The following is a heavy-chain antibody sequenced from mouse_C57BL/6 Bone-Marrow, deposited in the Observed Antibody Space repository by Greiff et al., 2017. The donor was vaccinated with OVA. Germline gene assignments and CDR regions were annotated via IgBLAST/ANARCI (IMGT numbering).Heavy chain of an antibody. CDR1: GFTFSNYW. V-gene: IGHV6-3*01. D-gene: IGHD2-2*01. CDR2: IRLKSDNYAT. CDR3: TEHGYTWFAY. J-gene: IGHJ3*01. Sequence: EVKLMESGGGLVQPGGSMKLSCVASGFTFSNYWMNWVRQSPEKGLEWVAQIRLKSDNYATHYAESVKGRFTISREDSKSSVSLQMNNLRAEDTGIYYCTEHGYTWFAYWGQGTLVTVSA.